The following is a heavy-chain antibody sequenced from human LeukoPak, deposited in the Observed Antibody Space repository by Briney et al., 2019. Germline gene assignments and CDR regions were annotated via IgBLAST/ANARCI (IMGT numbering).Heavy chain of an antibody. CDR1: GFTFSSYW. CDR3: ARFPSTRLDILTGYYNSWYFDL. D-gene: IGHD3-9*01. Sequence: GGSLRLSCAASGFTFSSYWMSWVRQAPGKGLEWVANIKQDGSEKYYVDSVKGRFTISRDNAKNSLYLQMNSLRAEDTAVYYCARFPSTRLDILTGYYNSWYFDLWGRGTLVTVSS. J-gene: IGHJ2*01. CDR2: IKQDGSEK. V-gene: IGHV3-7*04.